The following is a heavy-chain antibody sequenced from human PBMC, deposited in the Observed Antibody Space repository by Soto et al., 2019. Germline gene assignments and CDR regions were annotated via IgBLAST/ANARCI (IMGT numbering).Heavy chain of an antibody. CDR3: AHTTVTVYGFEV. D-gene: IGHD4-17*01. CDR1: GVSLATSGLG. V-gene: IGHV2-5*02. J-gene: IGHJ3*01. CDR2: LYWDDDK. Sequence: QITLKESGPTLVKPTQTLTLTCTFSGVSLATSGLGVCWVRQPPGKALEWLALLYWDDDKRYSSSLKSRINITMGTSRNQVLFTMTNVDPVDTATYYCAHTTVTVYGFEVWGQWTMVVVSS.